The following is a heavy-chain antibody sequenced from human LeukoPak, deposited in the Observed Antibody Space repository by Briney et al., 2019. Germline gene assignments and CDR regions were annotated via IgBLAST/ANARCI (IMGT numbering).Heavy chain of an antibody. CDR2: IDPSDSYT. Sequence: GESLNISCKGSGYSFTSYWISWVRQMPGKGLEWMGRIDPSDSYTNYSPSFQGHVTISADKSISTAYLQWSSLKASDTAMYYCAKSGPAAPYYYYYGMDVWGKGTAVTVSS. D-gene: IGHD2-2*01. CDR1: GYSFTSYW. V-gene: IGHV5-10-1*01. CDR3: AKSGPAAPYYYYYGMDV. J-gene: IGHJ6*04.